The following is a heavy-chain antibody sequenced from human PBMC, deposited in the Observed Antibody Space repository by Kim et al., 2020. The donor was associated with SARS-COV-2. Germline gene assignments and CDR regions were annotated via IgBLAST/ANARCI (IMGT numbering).Heavy chain of an antibody. CDR3: ASLEAGDALYYYYGMDV. CDR2: INTNTGNP. CDR1: GYTFTSYA. D-gene: IGHD3-16*01. Sequence: ASVKVSCKASGYTFTSYAMNWVRQAPGQGLEWMGWINTNTGNPTYAQGFTGRFVFSLDTSVSTAYLQISSLKAEDTAVYYCASLEAGDALYYYYGMDVWGQGTTVTVSS. V-gene: IGHV7-4-1*02. J-gene: IGHJ6*02.